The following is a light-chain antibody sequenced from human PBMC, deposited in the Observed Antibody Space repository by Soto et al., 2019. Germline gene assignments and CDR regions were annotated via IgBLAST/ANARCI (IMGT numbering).Light chain of an antibody. Sequence: QSVLTQPASVSGSPGQSITISCTGTRSDVGGYNYVSWYQQHPGKAPKLIIYEVTNRPSGVSGRVSGSKSGNTASLTISGLHAEDEADYYCSSFTTSSTLGVFGGGTKLTVL. V-gene: IGLV2-14*01. CDR3: SSFTTSSTLGV. CDR1: RSDVGGYNY. CDR2: EVT. J-gene: IGLJ3*02.